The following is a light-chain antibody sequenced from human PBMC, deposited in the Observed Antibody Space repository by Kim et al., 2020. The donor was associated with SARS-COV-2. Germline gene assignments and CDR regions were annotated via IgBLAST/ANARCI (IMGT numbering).Light chain of an antibody. CDR1: ALPEQY. CDR3: QSADSSGTYVV. J-gene: IGLJ2*01. V-gene: IGLV3-25*03. CDR2: KDS. Sequence: SPGRTARITCSGDALPEQYAYCYQQKPGQAPVLVIYKDSERPSGIPARFSGSSSGTTVTLTISGVQAEDEADYYCQSADSSGTYVVFGGGTQLTVL.